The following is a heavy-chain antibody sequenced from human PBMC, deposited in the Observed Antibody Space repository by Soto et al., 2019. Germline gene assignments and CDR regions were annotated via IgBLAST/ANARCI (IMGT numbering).Heavy chain of an antibody. V-gene: IGHV5-51*01. CDR3: ARHRYSSSEGSLNMDV. CDR2: IYPGDSDT. D-gene: IGHD6-6*01. Sequence: PGESLKISCKGSGYSFTSYWIGWVRQMPGKGLEWMGIIYPGDSDTRYSPSFQGQVTISADKSISTAYLQWSSLKASDTAMYYCARHRYSSSEGSLNMDVWGKGTTVTVSS. CDR1: GYSFTSYW. J-gene: IGHJ6*03.